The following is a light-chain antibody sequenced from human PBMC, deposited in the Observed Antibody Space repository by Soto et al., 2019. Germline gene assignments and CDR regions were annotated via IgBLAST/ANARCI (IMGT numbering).Light chain of an antibody. CDR2: DAS. CDR1: QSVSNY. Sequence: EIVLELSPATLSLSPGESATLSCRASQSVSNYVAWYKQQPGQAPRILIYDASNGATGIPGRFSGSGSGTDFTLTIRSLEPDDFAVYYCQQRSNWQTFGQGTKVDIK. V-gene: IGKV3-11*01. J-gene: IGKJ5*01. CDR3: QQRSNWQT.